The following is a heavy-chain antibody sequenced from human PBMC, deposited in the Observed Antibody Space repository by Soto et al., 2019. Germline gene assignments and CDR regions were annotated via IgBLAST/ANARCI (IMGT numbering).Heavy chain of an antibody. D-gene: IGHD2-21*01. CDR2: INAGYGNT. V-gene: IGHV1-3*01. CDR1: GYTFTSYA. CDR3: ARVHIVVATLHFDY. Sequence: ASVKVSCKASGYTFTSYAMHWVRQAPGQRLEWMGWINAGYGNTKYSQKFQGRVTITRDTSASTAYMELSSLRSEDTAVYYCARVHIVVATLHFDYWAQGTLFTVSS. J-gene: IGHJ4*02.